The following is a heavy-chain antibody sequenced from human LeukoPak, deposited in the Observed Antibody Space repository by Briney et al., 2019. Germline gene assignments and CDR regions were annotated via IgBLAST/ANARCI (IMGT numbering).Heavy chain of an antibody. CDR2: IKSDGSNT. CDR3: AKDGAAHTYYYYMDV. Sequence: GGSLRLSCAASGFTFSSYWMHWVRQAPGKGLVWVSRIKSDGSNTNYADSVKGRFTISRDNSKNTLYLQMNSLRAEDTAVYYCAKDGAAHTYYYYMDVWGKGTTVTISS. J-gene: IGHJ6*03. V-gene: IGHV3-74*01. CDR1: GFTFSSYW. D-gene: IGHD4-17*01.